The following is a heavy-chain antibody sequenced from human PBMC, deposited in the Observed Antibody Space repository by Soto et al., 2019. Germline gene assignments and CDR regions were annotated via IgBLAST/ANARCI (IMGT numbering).Heavy chain of an antibody. CDR2: TYYRSKWYN. V-gene: IGHV6-1*01. J-gene: IGHJ6*03. D-gene: IGHD1-1*01. Sequence: KQSQTLSLTCAISGDSVSSNSAAWNWIRQSPSRGLEWLGRTYYRSKWYNDYAVSVKSRITINPDTSKNQFSLQLNSVTPEDTAVYYCAREGLGELEPNRDYYYYYYMDVWGKGTTVTVSS. CDR3: AREGLGELEPNRDYYYYYYMDV. CDR1: GDSVSSNSAA.